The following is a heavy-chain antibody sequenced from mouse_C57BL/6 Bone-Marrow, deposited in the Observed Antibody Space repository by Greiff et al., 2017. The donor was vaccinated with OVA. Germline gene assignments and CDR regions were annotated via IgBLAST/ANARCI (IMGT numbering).Heavy chain of an antibody. D-gene: IGHD2-4*01. CDR1: GYTFTSYW. Sequence: QVQLQQPGAELVMPGASVKLSCKASGYTFTSYWMHWVKQRPGQGLEWIGEIDPSDSYTNYNQKFKGKSTLTVDKSSSTAYMQLSSLTSEDSEVYYCARDRNDYDGAWFAYWGQGTLVTVSA. J-gene: IGHJ3*01. V-gene: IGHV1-69*01. CDR3: ARDRNDYDGAWFAY. CDR2: IDPSDSYT.